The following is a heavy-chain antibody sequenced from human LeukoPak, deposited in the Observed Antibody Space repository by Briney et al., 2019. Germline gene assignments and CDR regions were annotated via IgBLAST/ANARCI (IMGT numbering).Heavy chain of an antibody. D-gene: IGHD4-17*01. CDR1: GFTFSSYA. CDR2: ISGNGGTT. CDR3: ARRAYDYGDFGY. Sequence: GGSLRLSCAASGFTFSSYAMSWVLQAPGKGLEWVSSISGNGGTTYYADSVKGRFTISRDNSKNTLYLQMNSLRAEDTAVYYCARRAYDYGDFGYWGQGTLVTVSS. J-gene: IGHJ4*02. V-gene: IGHV3-23*01.